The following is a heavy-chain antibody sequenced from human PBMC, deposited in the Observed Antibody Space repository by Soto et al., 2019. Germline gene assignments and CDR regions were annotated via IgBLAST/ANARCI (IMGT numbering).Heavy chain of an antibody. D-gene: IGHD2-2*01. CDR3: ARAGTDIVVVPAASPLYYYGMDV. CDR1: GFTFSDYY. V-gene: IGHV3-11*01. J-gene: IGHJ6*02. CDR2: ISSSGSTI. Sequence: PRLSCAASGFTFSDYYMSWIRQAPGKGLGWVSYISSSGSTIYYADSVKGRFTISRDNAKNSLYLQMNSLRAEDTAVYYCARAGTDIVVVPAASPLYYYGMDVWGQGTTVTVSS.